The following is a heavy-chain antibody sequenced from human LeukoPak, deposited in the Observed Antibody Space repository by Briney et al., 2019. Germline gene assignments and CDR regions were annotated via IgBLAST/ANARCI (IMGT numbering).Heavy chain of an antibody. CDR1: GFTFDDYA. CDR3: AKDPIHDYGDYIAAFDI. Sequence: PGRSLRLSCAASGFTFDDYAMHWVRQAPGKGLEWVSGISWNSGSIGYADSVKGRFTISRDNAKNSLYLQMNSLRAEDTALYYCAKDPIHDYGDYIAAFDIWGQGTMVTVSS. J-gene: IGHJ3*02. V-gene: IGHV3-9*01. CDR2: ISWNSGSI. D-gene: IGHD4-17*01.